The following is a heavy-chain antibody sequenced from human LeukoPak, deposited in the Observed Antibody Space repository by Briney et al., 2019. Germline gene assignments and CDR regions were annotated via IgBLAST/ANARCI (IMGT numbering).Heavy chain of an antibody. CDR3: ARHVVTADPYYFDY. D-gene: IGHD2-21*02. V-gene: IGHV4-39*01. J-gene: IGHJ4*02. CDR1: GGSIRSSNYY. Sequence: PSETLSLTCTVSGGSIRSSNYYWGWIRQPPGKGLEWIGTIYYSGSTYYNPSLKSRVTISVDTSKNPFSLKLSSVTAADTAVYYCARHVVTADPYYFDYWGQGTLATVSS. CDR2: IYYSGST.